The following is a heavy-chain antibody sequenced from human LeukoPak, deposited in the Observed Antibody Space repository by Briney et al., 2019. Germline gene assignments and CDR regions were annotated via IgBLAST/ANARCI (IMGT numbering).Heavy chain of an antibody. CDR1: GFTSSSYA. V-gene: IGHV3-30*04. J-gene: IGHJ4*02. D-gene: IGHD5/OR15-5a*01. CDR2: ISYDGSNK. Sequence: PGGSLRLSCAASGFTSSSYAMHWVRQAPGKGLEWVAVISYDGSNKYYADSVKGRFTISRDNSKNTLYLQMNSLRAEDTAVYYCARDEDPDSLRYYFDHWGQGTLVTVSS. CDR3: ARDEDPDSLRYYFDH.